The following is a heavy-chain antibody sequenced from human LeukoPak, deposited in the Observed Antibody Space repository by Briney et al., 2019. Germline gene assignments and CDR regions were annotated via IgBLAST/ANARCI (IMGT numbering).Heavy chain of an antibody. CDR1: GGSIKTSSYY. D-gene: IGHD1-26*01. CDR2: IYYTGTT. Sequence: AETLSLTCTVSGGSIKTSSYYWGWIRQPPGKGLEWIGRIYYTGTTYYNPSLKSRVPISLDTSKNQFSLKLTSVTAADTAVYFCAAGWWEFDFWGQGTLVTVSS. CDR3: AAGWWEFDF. V-gene: IGHV4-39*01. J-gene: IGHJ4*02.